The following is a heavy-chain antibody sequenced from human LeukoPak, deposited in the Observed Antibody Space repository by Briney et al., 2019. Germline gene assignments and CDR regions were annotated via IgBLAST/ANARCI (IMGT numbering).Heavy chain of an antibody. CDR1: GFNFDDYA. V-gene: IGHV3-9*03. CDR3: AKEGGKAAAGLDY. D-gene: IGHD6-13*01. J-gene: IGHJ4*02. CDR2: ISWNSGSI. Sequence: GRSLRLSCAASGFNFDDYAMHWVRQAPGKGLEWVSGISWNSGSIGYADSVKGRFTISRDNAKNSLYLQMNSLRAEDMALYYCAKEGGKAAAGLDYWGQGTLVTVSS.